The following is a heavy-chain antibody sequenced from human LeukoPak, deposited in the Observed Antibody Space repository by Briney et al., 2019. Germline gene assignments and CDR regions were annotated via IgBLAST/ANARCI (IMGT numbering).Heavy chain of an antibody. Sequence: SETLSLTCTVSGGSISGCYWNWIRQPPGKGLEWIGNIYYSGSTNYNPSLKSRVTISVATSKNQFSLKLSSVTAADTAVYYCARDEYSSGRNGGYFDYWGQGALVTVSS. CDR2: IYYSGST. CDR3: ARDEYSSGRNGGYFDY. V-gene: IGHV4-59*01. J-gene: IGHJ4*02. CDR1: GGSISGCY. D-gene: IGHD2-15*01.